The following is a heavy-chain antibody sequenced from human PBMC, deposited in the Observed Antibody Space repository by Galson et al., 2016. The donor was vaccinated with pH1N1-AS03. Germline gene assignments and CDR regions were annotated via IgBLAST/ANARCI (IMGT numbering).Heavy chain of an antibody. V-gene: IGHV3-23*01. CDR3: AKGVSNSGDGGVAY. J-gene: IGHJ4*02. Sequence: SLRLSCAASGFTSSTYAMAWVRQAPGKGLEWVSATSDSGTFYTDSVKGRFTISRDDSRDTVYLQMNSLRAEDTALYYCAKGVSNSGDGGVAYWGQGTLVTVSS. CDR1: GFTSSTYA. D-gene: IGHD3-16*01. CDR2: TSDSGT.